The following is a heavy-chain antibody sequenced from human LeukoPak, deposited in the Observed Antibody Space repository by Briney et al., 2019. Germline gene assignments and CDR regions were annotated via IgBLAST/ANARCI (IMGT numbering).Heavy chain of an antibody. CDR3: ARDAVPAAADY. CDR1: GYTFTGYY. J-gene: IGHJ4*02. D-gene: IGHD2-2*01. Sequence: GASVTVSCKASGYTFTGYYMHWVRQAPGQGLEWMGWINPNSGGTNYAQKFQGRVTMTRDTSISTAYMELSRLRSNDTAVYYCARDAVPAAADYWGQGTLVTVSS. V-gene: IGHV1-2*02. CDR2: INPNSGGT.